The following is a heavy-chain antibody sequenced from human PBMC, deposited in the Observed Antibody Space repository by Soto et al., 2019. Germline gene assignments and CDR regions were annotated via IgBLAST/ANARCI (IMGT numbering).Heavy chain of an antibody. CDR1: GGSIKNYY. CDR3: VCVGTIIGVVSSFVY. V-gene: IGHV4-59*01. D-gene: IGHD3-3*01. CDR2: IYYAGST. J-gene: IGHJ4*02. Sequence: SETLSLTCSVSGGSIKNYYWSWIRQPPGKGLAWIGYIYYAGSTSYNPSLKSRVTMQVDTSKNQCSLKLSSVTAADTAMYYSVCVGTIIGVVSSFVYGSQETPGAASS.